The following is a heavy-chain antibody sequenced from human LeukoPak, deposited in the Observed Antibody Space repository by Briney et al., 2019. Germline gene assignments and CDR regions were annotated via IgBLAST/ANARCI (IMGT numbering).Heavy chain of an antibody. J-gene: IGHJ3*02. CDR1: GGSISSYY. CDR3: ARAWCISTRYDAFDI. D-gene: IGHD2-8*01. Sequence: SETLSLTCTVSGGSISSYYWNWIRQPAGKGLEWIGRITTSGSTNSNPSLQSRLTMSVDTSKNHFSLKLSSVTAADTAVYYCARAWCISTRYDAFDIWGQGTIVTVSS. V-gene: IGHV4-4*07. CDR2: ITTSGST.